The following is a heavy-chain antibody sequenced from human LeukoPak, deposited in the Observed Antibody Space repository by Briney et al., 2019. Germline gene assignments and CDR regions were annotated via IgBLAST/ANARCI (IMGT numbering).Heavy chain of an antibody. V-gene: IGHV3-30-3*01. D-gene: IGHD5-18*01. CDR1: GFTFSSYA. Sequence: GGSLRLSCAASGFTFSSYAMHWVRQAPGKGLEWVAVISYDGSNKYYADSVKGRFTISRDNSKNTLYLQMNSLRAEDTAVYYCARGGYSYGYQDNWFDPWGQGTLVTVSS. CDR3: ARGGYSYGYQDNWFDP. CDR2: ISYDGSNK. J-gene: IGHJ5*02.